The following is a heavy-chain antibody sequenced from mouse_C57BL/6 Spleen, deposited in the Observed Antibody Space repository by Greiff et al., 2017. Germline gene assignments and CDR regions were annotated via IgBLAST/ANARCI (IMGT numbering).Heavy chain of an antibody. Sequence: EVKLMESGGGLVKPGGSLKLSCAASGFTFSDYGMHWVRQAPEKGLEWVAYISSGSSTIYYAYTVKGRFTISRDNAKNTLFLQMTSLRSEDTAMYYCARSGPCDYWGQGTTLTVSS. J-gene: IGHJ2*01. CDR2: ISSGSSTI. CDR3: ARSGPCDY. CDR1: GFTFSDYG. V-gene: IGHV5-17*01.